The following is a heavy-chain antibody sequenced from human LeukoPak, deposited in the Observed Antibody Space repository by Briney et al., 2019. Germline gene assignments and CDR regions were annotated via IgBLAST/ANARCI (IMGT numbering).Heavy chain of an antibody. CDR3: AKDLYYESRGADL. Sequence: QPGGSLRLSCVASGFAFSNYAMSWVRQAPGKGLEWVSDISGSGSNTYYADSVKGRVTISRDNSKHTLYLQMNSLRAEDTAVYYCAKDLYYESRGADLWGRGTLVTVSS. V-gene: IGHV3-23*01. D-gene: IGHD3-22*01. CDR1: GFAFSNYA. J-gene: IGHJ4*02. CDR2: ISGSGSNT.